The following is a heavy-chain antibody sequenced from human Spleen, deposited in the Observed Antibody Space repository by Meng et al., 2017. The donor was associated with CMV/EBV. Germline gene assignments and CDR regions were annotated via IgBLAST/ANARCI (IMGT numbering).Heavy chain of an antibody. J-gene: IGHJ4*02. CDR2: ISWDGGTS. Sequence: SCAVPGFTLSNYWMHWVRQAPGKGLEWVSLISWDGGTSYYADSVKGRFTISRDNTKNSLYLQMNSLRAEDTALYYCAKGSTGSYYHPFDYWGQGTLVTVSS. CDR1: GFTLSNYW. D-gene: IGHD3-10*01. V-gene: IGHV3-43D*03. CDR3: AKGSTGSYYHPFDY.